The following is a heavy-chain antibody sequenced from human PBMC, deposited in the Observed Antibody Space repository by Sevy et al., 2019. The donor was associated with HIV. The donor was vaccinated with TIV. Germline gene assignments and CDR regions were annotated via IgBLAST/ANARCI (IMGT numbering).Heavy chain of an antibody. J-gene: IGHJ6*03. CDR2: IYTSGST. V-gene: IGHV4-4*07. CDR3: ARGPGRPIYCGGDCYDPYYYYMDV. D-gene: IGHD2-21*01. CDR1: GGSISSYY. Sequence: SETLSLTCTVSGGSISSYYWSWIRQPAGKGLEWIGRIYTSGSTNYNPSLKSRVTMSVDTSKNQFSLKLSSVTAADTAVYYCARGPGRPIYCGGDCYDPYYYYMDVWGKGTTVTVSS.